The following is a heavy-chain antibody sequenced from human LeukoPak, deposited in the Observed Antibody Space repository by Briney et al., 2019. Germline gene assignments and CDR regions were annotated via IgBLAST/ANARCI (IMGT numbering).Heavy chain of an antibody. V-gene: IGHV1-69*05. CDR1: EGTFSSYA. CDR3: ARCSGGSCYLFDY. D-gene: IGHD2-15*01. CDR2: IIPIFGTA. Sequence: GSSVKVSCKPSEGTFSSYAISWVRQAPGQGLEWMGGIIPIFGTANYAQKFQGRGTITTDESTSTAYMELSSLRSEDTAVYYCARCSGGSCYLFDYWGQGTLVTVSS. J-gene: IGHJ4*02.